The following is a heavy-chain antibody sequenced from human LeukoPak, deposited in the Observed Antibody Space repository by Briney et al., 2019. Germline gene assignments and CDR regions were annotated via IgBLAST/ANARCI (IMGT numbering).Heavy chain of an antibody. D-gene: IGHD1-1*01. V-gene: IGHV1-24*01. J-gene: IGHJ6*02. Sequence: ASVKVSCKVSGYSLSDLSIHWVRHVPGKGLEWMGGFEPEEGEHGETIFAQKFEDRLTLTEDTSADTAYMELVRLTSEDTAVYYCATDRLEISALHTWGQGTAVTVSS. CDR1: GYSLSDLS. CDR2: FEPEEGEHGET. CDR3: ATDRLEISALHT.